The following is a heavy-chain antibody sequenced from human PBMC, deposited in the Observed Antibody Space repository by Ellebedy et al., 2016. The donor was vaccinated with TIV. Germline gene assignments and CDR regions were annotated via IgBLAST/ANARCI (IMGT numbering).Heavy chain of an antibody. CDR1: GYTFTSYG. CDR2: ISAYNGNT. D-gene: IGHD5-12*01. CDR3: ARDYRGYGGLHYFDY. J-gene: IGHJ4*02. V-gene: IGHV1-18*01. Sequence: ASVKVSCXASGYTFTSYGISWVRRAPGQGLEWMGWISAYNGNTNYAQKLQGRVTMTTDTSTSTAYMELRSLRSDDTAVYYCARDYRGYGGLHYFDYWGQGTLVTVSS.